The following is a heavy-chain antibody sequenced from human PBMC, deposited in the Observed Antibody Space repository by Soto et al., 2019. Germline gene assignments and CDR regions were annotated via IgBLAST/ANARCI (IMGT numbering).Heavy chain of an antibody. CDR1: GFTFRTYY. D-gene: IGHD6-6*01. CDR2: ISAGSTNI. Sequence: GGSLRLSCAASGFTFRTYYMIWVRQAPGKGLEWVSSISAGSTNIYYAPSVKGRFTISRDNAKNSLYLQINSLRAEDTAVYYCARQYPSSSRHFDHWGQGTLVTVSS. J-gene: IGHJ4*02. CDR3: ARQYPSSSRHFDH. V-gene: IGHV3-21*01.